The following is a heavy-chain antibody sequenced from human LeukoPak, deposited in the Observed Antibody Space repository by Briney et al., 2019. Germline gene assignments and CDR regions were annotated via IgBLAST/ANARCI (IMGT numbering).Heavy chain of an antibody. Sequence: GGSLRLSSAASGFTFSSYGMHWVRQPPGKGLEWVAFIRYDGSNKYYADSVKGRFTISRDNSKNTLYLQMNSLRAEDTAVYYCAKDLGSTKGIWGQGTMVTVSS. J-gene: IGHJ3*02. CDR2: IRYDGSNK. D-gene: IGHD2-2*01. V-gene: IGHV3-30*02. CDR1: GFTFSSYG. CDR3: AKDLGSTKGI.